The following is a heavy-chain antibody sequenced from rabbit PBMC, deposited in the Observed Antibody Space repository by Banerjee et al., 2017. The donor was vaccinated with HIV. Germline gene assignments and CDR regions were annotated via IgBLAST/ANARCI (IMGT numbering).Heavy chain of an antibody. V-gene: IGHV1S40*01. J-gene: IGHJ4*01. CDR3: ARDGTADTVYAFKL. CDR1: GFSFSGSYW. CDR2: IYAGSAGST. Sequence: QSLEESGGDLVKPGASLTLTCTASGFSFSGSYWICWVRQAPGKGLEWIACIYAGSAGSTCYATWAKGRFTISKTSSTTVTLQMTSLTAADTTTYFCARDGTADTVYAFKLWGPGTLVTVS. D-gene: IGHD4-2*01.